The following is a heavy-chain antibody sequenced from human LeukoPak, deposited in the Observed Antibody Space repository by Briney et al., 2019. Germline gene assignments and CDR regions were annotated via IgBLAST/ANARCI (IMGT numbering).Heavy chain of an antibody. J-gene: IGHJ4*02. D-gene: IGHD2/OR15-2a*01. CDR3: ARGNPIDYPFDY. CDR2: ISYDGSNK. V-gene: IGHV3-30-3*01. Sequence: GGSLRLSCAASGFTFSNYAMSWVRQAPGKGLEWVAVISYDGSNKYYADSVKGRFTISRDNSKNTLSLQMNGLRAEDTGVYYCARGNPIDYPFDYWGQGTLVTVSS. CDR1: GFTFSNYA.